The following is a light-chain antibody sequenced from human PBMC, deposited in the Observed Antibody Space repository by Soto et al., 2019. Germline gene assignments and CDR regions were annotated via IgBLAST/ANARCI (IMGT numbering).Light chain of an antibody. CDR1: QSVSSK. J-gene: IGKJ4*01. CDR2: DAS. Sequence: EIVMTQSPATLSVSPGERATLSCRASQSVSSKLAWYQQKPGQAPRLLIYDASTRATGIPARFSGSGSGTEFTLTISSLQSEDFEVYYCQQYDNWHLTFGGGAKVEIK. CDR3: QQYDNWHLT. V-gene: IGKV3-15*01.